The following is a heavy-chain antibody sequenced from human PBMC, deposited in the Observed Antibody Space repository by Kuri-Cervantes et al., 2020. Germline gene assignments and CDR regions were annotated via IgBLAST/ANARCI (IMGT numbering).Heavy chain of an antibody. J-gene: IGHJ6*03. CDR3: ASQDLQKGDIVVVPATFYYYYYMDV. V-gene: IGHV1-69*05. D-gene: IGHD2-2*01. CDR2: IIPIFGTA. Sequence: SVKVSCKASGGTLSSYAISWVRQAPGQGLEWMGGIIPIFGTANYAQKFQGRVTITTDESTSTAYMELSSLRSEDTAVYYCASQDLQKGDIVVVPATFYYYYYMDVWGKGTTVTVSS. CDR1: GGTLSSYA.